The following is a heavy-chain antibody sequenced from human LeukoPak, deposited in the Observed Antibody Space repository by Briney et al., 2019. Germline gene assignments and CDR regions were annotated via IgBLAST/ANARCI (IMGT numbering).Heavy chain of an antibody. D-gene: IGHD4-17*01. CDR1: GFTFSNVW. J-gene: IGHJ4*02. V-gene: IGHV3-15*01. Sequence: PGGSLRLSCAASGFTFSNVWMSWVRQAPEKGLEWVGRIKSKTDGGTTDYAAPVKGRFTISRDDSKNTLYLQMNSLKTEDTAVYYCTTYGDYEGLIDYWGQGTLVTVSS. CDR2: IKSKTDGGTT. CDR3: TTYGDYEGLIDY.